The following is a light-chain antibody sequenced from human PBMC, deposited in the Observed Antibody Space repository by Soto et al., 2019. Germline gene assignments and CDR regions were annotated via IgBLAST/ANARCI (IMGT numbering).Light chain of an antibody. CDR1: QDISNS. CDR2: AAS. V-gene: IGKV1D-12*01. Sequence: DIQMTQSPSSVSASVGDRVTITCRARQDISNSLAWYQQKPGKAPKLLIYAASSLQSGVPSRFSGSGSVTDFTLTISSLQPDDFATYYCQQADSFPLSFGGGTKVEIK. J-gene: IGKJ4*01. CDR3: QQADSFPLS.